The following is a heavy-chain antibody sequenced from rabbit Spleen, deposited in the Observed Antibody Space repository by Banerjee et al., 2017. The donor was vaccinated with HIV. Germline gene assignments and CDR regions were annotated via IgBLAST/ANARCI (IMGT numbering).Heavy chain of an antibody. CDR1: GFDFSINYV. D-gene: IGHD8-1*01. Sequence: QEQLEESGGGLVQPEGSLTLTCTVSGFDFSINYVMRWVRQAPGKGLEWIASIYPTNGVTYYANWAKGRFTISKTSSTTVTLQMTSLTAADTATYFCARDSGSSFSSYGMDLWGQGTLVTVS. CDR3: ARDSGSSFSSYGMDL. V-gene: IGHV1S45*01. CDR2: IYPTNGVT. J-gene: IGHJ6*01.